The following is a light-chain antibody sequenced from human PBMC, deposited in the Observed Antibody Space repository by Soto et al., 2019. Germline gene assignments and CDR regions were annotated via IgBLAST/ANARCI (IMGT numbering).Light chain of an antibody. J-gene: IGKJ2*01. CDR2: AAS. V-gene: IGKV3-20*01. Sequence: EIVLKQSPGTLSLSPGERATLSCRASQSVSSNYLAWYQQKPGQAPRLLIYAASSRPTGIPVRFTGSGSGTDFTLTINRLEPEDLAVDFWQHYAGSPLMYTFGQGTKRDIK. CDR3: QHYAGSPLMYT. CDR1: QSVSSNY.